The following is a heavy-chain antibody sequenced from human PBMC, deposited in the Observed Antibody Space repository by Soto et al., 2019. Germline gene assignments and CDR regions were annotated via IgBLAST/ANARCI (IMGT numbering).Heavy chain of an antibody. CDR1: GFTFSSYA. Sequence: PGGSLRLSCAASGFTFSSYAMSWFRQAPGKGLEWVSAISGSGGSTYYADSVKGRFTISRDNSKNTLYLQMNSLRAEDTAVYYCAKGQQWLDDAFDIWGQGTMVTVSS. CDR3: AKGQQWLDDAFDI. CDR2: ISGSGGST. D-gene: IGHD6-19*01. J-gene: IGHJ3*02. V-gene: IGHV3-23*01.